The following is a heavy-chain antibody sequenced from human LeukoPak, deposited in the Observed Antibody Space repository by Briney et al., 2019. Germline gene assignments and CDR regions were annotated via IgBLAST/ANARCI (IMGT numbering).Heavy chain of an antibody. V-gene: IGHV3-7*01. CDR3: ARGVDSAIDW. CDR2: INGDGRDK. Sequence: GGSLRLSCAASGFTFSSYWMNWVRQAPGKGLEWVANINGDGRDKYYVGSVRGRFTISRHNADNALYLHMNSLRGDDTALYYCARGVDSAIDWWGQGTLVTVSS. D-gene: IGHD3-9*01. J-gene: IGHJ4*02. CDR1: GFTFSSYW.